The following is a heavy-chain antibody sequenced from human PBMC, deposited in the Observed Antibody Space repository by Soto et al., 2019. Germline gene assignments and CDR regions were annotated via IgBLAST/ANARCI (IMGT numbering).Heavy chain of an antibody. D-gene: IGHD6-13*01. V-gene: IGHV4-59*01. CDR3: ARNIAAFPPNDAFDI. CDR2: IYYRGST. CDR1: GGSISSYY. J-gene: IGHJ3*02. Sequence: ASETLSLTCTLSGGSISSYYWSWIRQPPGKGLEWIGYIYYRGSTNYSPSLKSRVTISVDTSKNQYSLKLSSVTAADTAVYYCARNIAAFPPNDAFDIWGQGTMVTVSS.